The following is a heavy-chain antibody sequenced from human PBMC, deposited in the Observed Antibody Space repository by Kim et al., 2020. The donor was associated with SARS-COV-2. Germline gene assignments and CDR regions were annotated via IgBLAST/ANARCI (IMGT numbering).Heavy chain of an antibody. D-gene: IGHD5-12*01. J-gene: IGHJ4*02. CDR3: TSSGGYDSTY. V-gene: IGHV3-21*01. CDR1: GFNFGVPV. Sequence: GGSLRLSCSASGFNFGVPVMNWVRQAPGKGLEWVSSISPSSSYIYYADSVRGRFTISRDNRKNSLWLQMNSLGVDATAVYYCTSSGGYDSTYWGQGILVTVS. CDR2: ISPSSSYI.